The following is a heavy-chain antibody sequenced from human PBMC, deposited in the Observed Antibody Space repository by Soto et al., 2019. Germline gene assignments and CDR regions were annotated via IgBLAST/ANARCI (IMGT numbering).Heavy chain of an antibody. CDR1: GGSISSYY. J-gene: IGHJ6*02. CDR2: IYYSGST. Sequence: PSETLSLTCTVSGGSISSYYWSWIRQPPGKGLEWIGYIYYSGSTNYNPSLKSRVTISVDTSKNQFSLKLSSVTAADTAVYYCARGVAVAGGGLELTWGMDVWGQGTTVTVSS. V-gene: IGHV4-59*08. D-gene: IGHD6-19*01. CDR3: ARGVAVAGGGLELTWGMDV.